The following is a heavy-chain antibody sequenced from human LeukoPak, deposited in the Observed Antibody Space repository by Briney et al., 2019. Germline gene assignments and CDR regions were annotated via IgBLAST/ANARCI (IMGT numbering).Heavy chain of an antibody. CDR2: ISSSSSTI. CDR1: GFTFSSYN. CDR3: AKVAKYYYGSETYYFFEH. Sequence: TGGSLRLSCAASGFTFSSYNMNWVRQAPGKGLEWVSYISSSSSTIYYADSVKGRFTISRDNAKNSLYLQMNSLRVEDTAVYYCAKVAKYYYGSETYYFFEHWGQGTPVTASS. J-gene: IGHJ4*02. D-gene: IGHD3-10*01. V-gene: IGHV3-48*01.